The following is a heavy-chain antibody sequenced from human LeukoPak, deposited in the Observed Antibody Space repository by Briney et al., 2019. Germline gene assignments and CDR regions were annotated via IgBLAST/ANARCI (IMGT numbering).Heavy chain of an antibody. D-gene: IGHD2-8*01. V-gene: IGHV3-30*04. CDR3: ARGGMVYSISPYYMDV. CDR2: ISYDGSNE. CDR1: GFTFSSYA. J-gene: IGHJ6*03. Sequence: PGRSLRLSCAASGFTFSSYAMHWVRQAPGKGLEWVAVISYDGSNEYYADSVKGRFTISRDNSQNTLYLQMNSLRAEDTAVYYCARGGMVYSISPYYMDVWGKGTTVTVSS.